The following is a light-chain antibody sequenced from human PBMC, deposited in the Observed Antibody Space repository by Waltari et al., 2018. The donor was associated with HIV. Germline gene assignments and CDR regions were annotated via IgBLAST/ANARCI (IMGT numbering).Light chain of an antibody. CDR3: QHYDNLGCT. V-gene: IGKV1-33*01. J-gene: IGKJ2*01. Sequence: DIQMTQSPSSLSASVGDRVTITCQASQDIGNHVNWFQQKPGKAPDLLIYDASNLETGVPSRFSGSGSGTDFTFTISRLQPEDFATYYCQHYDNLGCTFGQGTKLEIK. CDR2: DAS. CDR1: QDIGNH.